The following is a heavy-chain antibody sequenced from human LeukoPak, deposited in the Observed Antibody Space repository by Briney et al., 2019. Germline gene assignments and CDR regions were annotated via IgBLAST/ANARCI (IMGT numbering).Heavy chain of an antibody. V-gene: IGHV1-2*02. CDR1: GYTFTSYG. D-gene: IGHD3-10*01. CDR2: INPNSGVT. CDR3: ARRPMVRGNIAAALPPDY. Sequence: GASVKVSCKASGYTFTSYGISWVRQAPGQGLEWMGWINPNSGVTNYARKFQGRVTMTRDTSISTAYMELSRLRSDDTAVYYCARRPMVRGNIAAALPPDYWGQGTLVTVSS. J-gene: IGHJ4*02.